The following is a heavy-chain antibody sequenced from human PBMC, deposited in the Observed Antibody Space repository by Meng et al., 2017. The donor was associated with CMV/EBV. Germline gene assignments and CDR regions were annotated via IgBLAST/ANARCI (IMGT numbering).Heavy chain of an antibody. CDR2: ISGSGGST. J-gene: IGHJ5*02. D-gene: IGHD1-26*01. CDR1: GFTFSSYA. CDR3: AKDLPSGSYWFDP. V-gene: IGHV3-23*01. Sequence: ASGFTFSSYAMRWVRQAPGKGLEWVSAISGSGGSTYYADSVKGRFTISRDNSKNTLYLQMNSLRAEDTAVYYCAKDLPSGSYWFDPWGQGTLVTVSS.